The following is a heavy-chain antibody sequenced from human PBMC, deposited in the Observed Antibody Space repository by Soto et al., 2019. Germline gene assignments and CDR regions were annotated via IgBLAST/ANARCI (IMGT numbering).Heavy chain of an antibody. V-gene: IGHV1-69*13. CDR3: AREGGAAAGTWGWFPP. Sequence: ASVKVSCKASGGTFSSYAISWVRQAPGQGLEWMGGIIPIFGTANYAQKFQGRVTITADESTSTAYMELSSLRSEDTAVYYCAREGGAAAGTWGWFPPWGQGPLVTVS. CDR2: IIPIFGTA. CDR1: GGTFSSYA. D-gene: IGHD6-13*01. J-gene: IGHJ5*02.